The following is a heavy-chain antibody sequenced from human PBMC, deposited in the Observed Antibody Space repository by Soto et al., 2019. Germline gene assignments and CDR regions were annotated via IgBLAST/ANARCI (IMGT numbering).Heavy chain of an antibody. Sequence: QVQLVESGGGVVQPGRSLRLSCAASGFTFSTFTMHWVRQAPGKGLAWVAVISSDANNKYYADSVKGRFTISRDNSNNTLYLQMNSLRADDTAVYYCARDSLGGAFDIWGQGTMVTVSS. V-gene: IGHV3-30-3*01. CDR3: ARDSLGGAFDI. CDR1: GFTFSTFT. D-gene: IGHD2-15*01. CDR2: ISSDANNK. J-gene: IGHJ3*02.